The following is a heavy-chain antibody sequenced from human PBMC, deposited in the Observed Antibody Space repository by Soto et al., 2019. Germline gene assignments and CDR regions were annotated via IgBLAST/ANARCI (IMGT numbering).Heavy chain of an antibody. J-gene: IGHJ6*03. Sequence: PSETLSLTCAVSGGSISSSNWWSWVRQPPGKGLEWIGEIYHSGSTNYNPSLKSRVTISVDTSKNQFSLKLSSVTAADTAVYYCASSLTTVTTGDVNYYYYYMDVWGKGTTVTVSS. D-gene: IGHD4-17*01. CDR3: ASSLTTVTTGDVNYYYYYMDV. CDR1: GGSISSSNW. V-gene: IGHV4-4*02. CDR2: IYHSGST.